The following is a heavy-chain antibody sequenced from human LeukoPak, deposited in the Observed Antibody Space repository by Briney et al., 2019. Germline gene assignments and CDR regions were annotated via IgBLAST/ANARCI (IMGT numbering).Heavy chain of an antibody. CDR1: GYTFSTYD. V-gene: IGHV1-8*03. CDR3: ARVGYSYGYGYYYYYYMDV. J-gene: IGHJ6*03. CDR2: MNPNSGNT. D-gene: IGHD5-18*01. Sequence: GASVKVSCKASGYTFSTYDINWVRQATGQGLEWMGWMNPNSGNTGYAQKFQGRVSITRNNSISTAYMELSSLRSEDTAVYYCARVGYSYGYGYYYYYYMDVWGKGTTVTVSS.